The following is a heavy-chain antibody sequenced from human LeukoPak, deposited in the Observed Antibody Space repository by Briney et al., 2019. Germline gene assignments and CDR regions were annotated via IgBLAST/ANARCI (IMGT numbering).Heavy chain of an antibody. CDR1: GFSISNDW. D-gene: IGHD3-10*01. Sequence: PGGSLRLSCAASGFSISNDWMSWVRQAPGKGLEWVARVKSRSAGETTDYAASVKGRFTISRDDSKTTLYLQMNSLKTEDTAVYYCTLIQGWGSGSYYRDFWGQGTLVTVSS. J-gene: IGHJ4*02. CDR3: TLIQGWGSGSYYRDF. V-gene: IGHV3-15*01. CDR2: VKSRSAGETT.